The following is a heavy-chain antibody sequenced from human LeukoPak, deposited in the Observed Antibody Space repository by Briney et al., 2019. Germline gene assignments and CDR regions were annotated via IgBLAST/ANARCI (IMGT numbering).Heavy chain of an antibody. CDR2: IIPIFGTA. J-gene: IGHJ3*02. Sequence: SLKVSCKASGGTFSSYAISWVRQAPGQGLEWMGGIIPIFGTANYAQKFQGRVTITADESTSTAYMELSSLRSEDTAVDDCAMYRAMASFAFDIWGQGTMVTVSS. V-gene: IGHV1-69*13. D-gene: IGHD5-18*01. CDR1: GGTFSSYA. CDR3: AMYRAMASFAFDI.